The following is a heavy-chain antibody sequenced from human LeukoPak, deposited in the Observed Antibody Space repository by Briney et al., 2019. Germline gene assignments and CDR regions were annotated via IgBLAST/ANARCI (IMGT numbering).Heavy chain of an antibody. CDR2: IYYSGST. CDR1: GGSISSGGYY. Sequence: SETLSLTCTVSGGSISSGGYYWSWIRQHPGKGLEWIGYIYYSGSTYYNPSLKSRVTISVDTSKNQFSLKLSSVTAADTAVYYCARVRYYYDSSGYPDVRGQGTTVTVSS. J-gene: IGHJ6*02. V-gene: IGHV4-31*03. D-gene: IGHD3-22*01. CDR3: ARVRYYYDSSGYPDV.